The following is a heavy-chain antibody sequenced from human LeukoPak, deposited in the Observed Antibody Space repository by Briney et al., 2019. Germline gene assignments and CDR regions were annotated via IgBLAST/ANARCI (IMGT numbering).Heavy chain of an antibody. CDR2: VSGSGAIA. Sequence: PWGSLRLSCAASGFTFSSYGMSWVRQAPGKGLEWVSTVSGSGAIAYYTDSDKGRFTISRDNSKNTLYLQMSSLTAKDTAVYYCAKDRSIGTYYTFDSWGQGTLVTVSS. CDR1: GFTFSSYG. CDR3: AKDRSIGTYYTFDS. V-gene: IGHV3-23*01. D-gene: IGHD1-26*01. J-gene: IGHJ4*02.